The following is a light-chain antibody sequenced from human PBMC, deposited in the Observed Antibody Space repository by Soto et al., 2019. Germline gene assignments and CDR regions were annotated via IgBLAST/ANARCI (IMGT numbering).Light chain of an antibody. CDR1: QSVSSN. V-gene: IGKV3-15*01. J-gene: IGKJ1*01. CDR3: QQYNNWLTWT. CDR2: GAS. Sequence: EIVMTQSPATLSVSPGERATLSCRASQSVSSNLAWSQQKPGQAPRLLIYGASTRATGIPARFSGSGSGTEFTLTISSLQSEDFAVYYCQQYNNWLTWTFGQGTKGEIK.